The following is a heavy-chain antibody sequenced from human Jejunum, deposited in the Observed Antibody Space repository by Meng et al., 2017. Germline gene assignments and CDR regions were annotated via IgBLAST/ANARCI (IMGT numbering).Heavy chain of an antibody. V-gene: IGHV7-4-1*02. J-gene: IGHJ4*02. CDR1: AYTFTNYD. CDR3: ATSGGGFDY. Sequence: QVQLVESGSELKKPGASVKVSCMASAYTFTNYDINWVRQAPGQVLEWMGWINTKTGNPMYAQGFTGRFVFSLDTSVSTAHLHISTLTPEDTAVYYCATSGGGFDYWGQGTLVTVSS. CDR2: INTKTGNP. D-gene: IGHD1-26*01.